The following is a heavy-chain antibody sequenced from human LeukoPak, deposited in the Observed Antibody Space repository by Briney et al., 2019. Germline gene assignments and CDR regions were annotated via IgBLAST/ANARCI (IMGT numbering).Heavy chain of an antibody. J-gene: IGHJ4*02. CDR3: ARQKYYYGSESFYPFDY. V-gene: IGHV4-39*01. Sequence: PSETLSLTCSVSGDSISSGSYYWGWIRQPPGKGLEWIGSISYSGTTYYNPSLKSRVAISVDTSKNQFSLKLSSVAAADTAVYFCARQKYYYGSESFYPFDYWGQGTLVTVSS. CDR2: ISYSGTT. CDR1: GDSISSGSYY. D-gene: IGHD3-10*01.